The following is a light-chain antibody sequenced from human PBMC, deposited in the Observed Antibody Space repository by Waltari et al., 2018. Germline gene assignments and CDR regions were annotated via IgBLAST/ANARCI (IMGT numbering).Light chain of an antibody. CDR3: SSYTTSRAPGV. CDR1: DSDVGAYDF. V-gene: IGLV2-14*01. CDR2: VVS. Sequence: QSALTQPAPVSGSPGQSITISCSGTDSDVGAYDFVPWYQQHPGNAPHPIIYVVSNRASGISNRVSAATSGNTAALTISGLQAEDEADYYCSSYTTSRAPGVVGTGTRVTVL. J-gene: IGLJ1*01.